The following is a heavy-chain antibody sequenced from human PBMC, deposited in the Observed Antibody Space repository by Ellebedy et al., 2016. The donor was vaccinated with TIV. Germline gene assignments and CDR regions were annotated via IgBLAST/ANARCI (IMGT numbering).Heavy chain of an antibody. CDR1: DITFRHYG. Sequence: GESLKISCAASDITFRHYGMHWVRQAPGKGLEWVSYISSTGSTIYYADSVQGRFTISRDNAKNSLYLQMNSLIAEDTAVYYCARAGAYYDIPSGFDPWGQGTLFTVSS. J-gene: IGHJ5*02. D-gene: IGHD3-9*01. CDR3: ARAGAYYDIPSGFDP. CDR2: ISSTGSTI. V-gene: IGHV3-48*04.